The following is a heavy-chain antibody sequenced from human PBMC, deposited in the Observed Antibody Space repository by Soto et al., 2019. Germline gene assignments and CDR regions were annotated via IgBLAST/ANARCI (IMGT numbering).Heavy chain of an antibody. J-gene: IGHJ3*02. V-gene: IGHV3-7*01. CDR3: ARGREYSSSGLVAFDI. CDR1: GIVFSNYW. CDR2: IKPDGSDE. D-gene: IGHD6-6*01. Sequence: GGSLRLSCAASGIVFSNYWMTWVRQAPGKGLEWVANIKPDGSDEYYVESVKGRFTISRDNSKNTLYLQMNSLRAEDTAVYYCARGREYSSSGLVAFDIWGQGTMVTVSS.